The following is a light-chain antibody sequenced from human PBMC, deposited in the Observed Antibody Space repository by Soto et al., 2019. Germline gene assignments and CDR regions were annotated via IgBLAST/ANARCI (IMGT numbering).Light chain of an antibody. CDR2: EVS. CDR1: SSDVGSYNL. Sequence: QSVLTQPASVSGSPGQSITISCTGTSSDVGSYNLVSWYQQHPGKAPKLMIYEVSKRPSGVSNRFSGSKSGNTASLTISGLQAEDEAEYYCCSYAGSSTFYVFGTETKVPVL. J-gene: IGLJ1*01. V-gene: IGLV2-23*02. CDR3: CSYAGSSTFYV.